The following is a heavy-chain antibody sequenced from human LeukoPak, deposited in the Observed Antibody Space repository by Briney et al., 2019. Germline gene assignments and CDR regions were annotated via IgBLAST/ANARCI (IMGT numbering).Heavy chain of an antibody. CDR2: IYDNGST. CDR1: GGSISSGGYY. V-gene: IGHV4-61*08. CDR3: ARDTSGWHYFHY. Sequence: SETLSLTCTVSGGSISSGGYYWIWIRQPPGKGLVWIGYIYDNGSTNYNPSLKSRVTISVDSSKNQFSLKLTSVTAADTAVYYCARDTSGWHYFHYWGQGTLVTVSS. D-gene: IGHD6-19*01. J-gene: IGHJ4*02.